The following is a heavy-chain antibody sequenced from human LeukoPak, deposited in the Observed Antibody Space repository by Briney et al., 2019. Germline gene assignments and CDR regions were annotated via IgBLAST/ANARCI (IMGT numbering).Heavy chain of an antibody. Sequence: KSSETLSLTCAVYGGSFSGYYWSWIRQPPGKGLEWIGEINHSGSTNYNPSLKSRVTISVDTSKNQFSLKLSSVTAADTAVYYCASSPRRSYYDSSGYYGIEYFQHWGQGTLVTVSS. D-gene: IGHD3-22*01. CDR3: ASSPRRSYYDSSGYYGIEYFQH. J-gene: IGHJ1*01. CDR1: GGSFSGYY. V-gene: IGHV4-34*01. CDR2: INHSGST.